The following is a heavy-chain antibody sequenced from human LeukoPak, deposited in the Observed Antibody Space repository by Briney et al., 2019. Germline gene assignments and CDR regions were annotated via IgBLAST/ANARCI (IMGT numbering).Heavy chain of an antibody. J-gene: IGHJ6*03. V-gene: IGHV3-48*03. CDR2: ISSSGSTI. Sequence: PGGSLRLSCAASGFTFSSYEMNWVRQAPGKGLEWVSYISSSGSTIYYADSVKGRFTISRDNAKNSLYLQMNSLRAEDTAVYYCAKRERGYSYGSYYMDVWGKGTTVTVSS. CDR3: AKRERGYSYGSYYMDV. CDR1: GFTFSSYE. D-gene: IGHD5-18*01.